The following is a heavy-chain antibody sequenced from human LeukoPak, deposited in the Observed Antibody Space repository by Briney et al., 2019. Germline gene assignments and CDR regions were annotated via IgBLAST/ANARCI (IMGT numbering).Heavy chain of an antibody. CDR3: AGVAYCGGDCYSKQDAFDI. CDR2: IYPGDSDT. D-gene: IGHD2-21*02. CDR1: GYSFTSYW. Sequence: GESLKISCKGSGYSFTSYWIGWVRQMPGKGLEWMGIIYPGDSDTRYSPSFQGQVTISADKSISTAYLQWSSLKASDTAMYYCAGVAYCGGDCYSKQDAFDIWGQGTMVTVSS. J-gene: IGHJ3*02. V-gene: IGHV5-51*01.